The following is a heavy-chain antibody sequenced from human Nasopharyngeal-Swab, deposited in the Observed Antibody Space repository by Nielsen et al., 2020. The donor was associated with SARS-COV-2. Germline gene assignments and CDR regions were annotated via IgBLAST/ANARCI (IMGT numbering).Heavy chain of an antibody. D-gene: IGHD5-12*01. CDR1: GDSISSGGYY. CDR3: ARARGYSGYDLYYYMDV. CDR2: IYYSGST. Sequence: SETLSLTCTVSGDSISSGGYYWSWIRQHPGKGLEWIGYIYYSGSTYYNPSLKSRVTISVDTSKNQFSLKLSSVTAADTAVYYCARARGYSGYDLYYYMDVWGKGTTVTVSS. J-gene: IGHJ6*03. V-gene: IGHV4-31*03.